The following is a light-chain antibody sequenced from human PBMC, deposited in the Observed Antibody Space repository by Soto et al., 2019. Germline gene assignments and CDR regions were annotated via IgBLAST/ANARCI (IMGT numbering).Light chain of an antibody. J-gene: IGKJ1*01. CDR1: QGVSNY. CDR3: QKYNSAPRS. CDR2: AAS. Sequence: DIQMTQAPSSLSASVGDRVTITCRASQGVSNYLAWYQQKPGKVPQLLVYAASVLQPGVPSRFSGSGSWTDFTVTISSLQTEDVATYYCQKYNSAPRSFGTGTKVEI. V-gene: IGKV1-27*01.